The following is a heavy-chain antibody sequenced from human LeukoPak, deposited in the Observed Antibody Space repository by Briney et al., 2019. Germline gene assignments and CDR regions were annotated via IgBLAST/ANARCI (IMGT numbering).Heavy chain of an antibody. Sequence: HPGGSLRLSCAASGFTFSSYSMNWVRQAPGKGLEWVSYISSSSSTIYYADSVKGRFTISRDNAKNSLYLQMNSLRAEDTAVYYCARETAWIPDYYYGMDVWGQGTTVTVSS. D-gene: IGHD5-18*01. CDR1: GFTFSSYS. J-gene: IGHJ6*02. CDR2: ISSSSSTI. V-gene: IGHV3-48*01. CDR3: ARETAWIPDYYYGMDV.